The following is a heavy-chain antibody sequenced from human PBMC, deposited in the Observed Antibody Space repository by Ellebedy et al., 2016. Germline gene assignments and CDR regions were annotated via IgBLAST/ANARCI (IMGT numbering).Heavy chain of an antibody. D-gene: IGHD3-3*01. CDR1: GFTFTSHS. J-gene: IGHJ5*02. CDR2: IVFSGTAT. Sequence: GESLKISXATSGFTFTSHSLTWVRQAPGKGLEWVATIVFSGTATYYADSVKGRFIISRDNAKNSLFLQMNSLRVEDTAVYYCARDGSEWSRDLWGQGTLVTVSS. CDR3: ARDGSEWSRDL. V-gene: IGHV3-21*01.